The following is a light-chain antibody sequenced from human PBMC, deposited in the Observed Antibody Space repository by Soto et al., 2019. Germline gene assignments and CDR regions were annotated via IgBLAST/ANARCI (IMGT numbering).Light chain of an antibody. CDR1: SSNIGSNF. CDR3: AAWDDSLSGACV. J-gene: IGLJ3*02. V-gene: IGLV1-47*02. Sequence: QSVLTQPPSASGTPGQRVTISCPGSSSNIGSNFVYWYQQLPGTAPKLLIYTNNQRPSGVPDRFSGSKSGTSASLAISGLRSEDEADYYCAAWDDSLSGACVFGGGTKLTVL. CDR2: TNN.